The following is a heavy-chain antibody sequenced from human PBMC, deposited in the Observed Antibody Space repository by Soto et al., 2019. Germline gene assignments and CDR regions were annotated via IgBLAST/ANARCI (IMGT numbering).Heavy chain of an antibody. CDR3: ARVLYSYGYGDYYYGMDV. J-gene: IGHJ6*02. Sequence: SGPTLVNPTQTLTLTCTFSGFSLSTSGMCVSWIRQPPGKALEWLALIDWDDDKYYSTSLKTRLTISKDTSKNQVVLTMTNMDPVDTATYYCARVLYSYGYGDYYYGMDVWGQGTTVTVSS. V-gene: IGHV2-70*01. D-gene: IGHD5-18*01. CDR1: GFSLSTSGMC. CDR2: IDWDDDK.